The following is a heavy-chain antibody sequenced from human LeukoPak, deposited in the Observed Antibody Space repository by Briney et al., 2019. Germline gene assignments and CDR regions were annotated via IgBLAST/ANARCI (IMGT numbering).Heavy chain of an antibody. CDR3: ARNIDD. CDR2: IFYPGST. CDR1: GGSISSGAYY. D-gene: IGHD1/OR15-1a*01. Sequence: PSETLSLTCTVSGGSISSGAYYWGWIRQPPGKGLEWIGSIFYPGSTYYKPSLKSRVTISVDTSKNQFSLKLSSVTAADTAVYYCARNIDDWGQGTLVTVSS. V-gene: IGHV4-39*01. J-gene: IGHJ4*02.